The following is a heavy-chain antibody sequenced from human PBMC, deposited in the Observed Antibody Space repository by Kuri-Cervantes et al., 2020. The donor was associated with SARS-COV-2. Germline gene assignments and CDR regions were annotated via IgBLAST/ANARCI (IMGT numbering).Heavy chain of an antibody. V-gene: IGHV4-34*01. Sequence: SETLSLTCAVYGGSFSGYYWSWIRQPPGKGLEWIGEINHSGSTNYNPSLKSRVTISVDTSKNQFSLKLSSVTAADTAVYYCASRYCSGGSCYGGLYYFDYWGQGTLVTVSS. CDR1: GGSFSGYY. D-gene: IGHD2-15*01. CDR2: INHSGST. J-gene: IGHJ4*02. CDR3: ASRYCSGGSCYGGLYYFDY.